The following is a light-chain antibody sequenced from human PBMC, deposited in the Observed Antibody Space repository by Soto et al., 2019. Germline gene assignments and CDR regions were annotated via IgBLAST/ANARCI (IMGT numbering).Light chain of an antibody. J-gene: IGKJ1*01. CDR3: QQFASTPRT. CDR2: GAS. Sequence: EIALTQSPGTLSLSPGDRATLSCRASQSVDSNYLAWYQQKPGQAPRLLIYGASSRATGIPARFSGSGSGTEFTLTINRLEPEDFAVYYCQQFASTPRTFGQGTKVEIK. CDR1: QSVDSNY. V-gene: IGKV3-20*01.